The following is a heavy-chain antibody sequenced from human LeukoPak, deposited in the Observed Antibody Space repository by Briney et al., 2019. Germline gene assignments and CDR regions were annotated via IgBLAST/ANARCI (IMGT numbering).Heavy chain of an antibody. Sequence: ASVKVSSKASGGTFPTFAISWVRQAPGQGLEWMGGIIPIFGIPDSAQKFQGRLTITADESTTTAYTELSSLRSDDTAIYYCGLSGNYYYYYMDVWGKGTTVTISS. D-gene: IGHD6-25*01. CDR2: IIPIFGIP. CDR3: GLSGNYYYYYMDV. J-gene: IGHJ6*03. V-gene: IGHV1-69*13. CDR1: GGTFPTFA.